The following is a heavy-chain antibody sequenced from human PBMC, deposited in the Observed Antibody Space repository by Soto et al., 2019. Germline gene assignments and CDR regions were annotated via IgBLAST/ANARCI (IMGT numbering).Heavy chain of an antibody. Sequence: QVQLQESGPGLVKPSQTLSLNCSVSGGSINSGDYHWSWIRQHAGQGLAWIGYIYYSGTTYYNPSLKSRVTISIDPSKNQFSLEMTSVTAADTAVYYCARVRGHAFDIRGQGTMVTVSS. V-gene: IGHV4-31*03. CDR3: ARVRGHAFDI. D-gene: IGHD3-10*01. CDR2: IYYSGTT. J-gene: IGHJ3*02. CDR1: GGSINSGDYH.